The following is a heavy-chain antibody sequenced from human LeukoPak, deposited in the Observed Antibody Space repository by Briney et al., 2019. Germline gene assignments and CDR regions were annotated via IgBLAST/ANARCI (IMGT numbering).Heavy chain of an antibody. CDR3: ARHSRETPLLPLATRTFDY. J-gene: IGHJ4*02. Sequence: SETLSLTRAVYGVAFSGDYWSGIRQPPRKGVGWIGGSNHSGSTNYSPSLKSRVTISVDTSKNQFSLKLSSVTSADTAVYYCARHSRETPLLPLATRTFDYWGQGTLVTVSS. CDR2: SNHSGST. D-gene: IGHD5-12*01. CDR1: GVAFSGDY. V-gene: IGHV4-34*01.